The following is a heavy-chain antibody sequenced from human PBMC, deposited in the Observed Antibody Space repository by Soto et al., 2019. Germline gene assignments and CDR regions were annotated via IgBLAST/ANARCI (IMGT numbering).Heavy chain of an antibody. CDR1: GYTFTSYA. CDR3: ARDGIAAAGTSWFDP. J-gene: IGHJ5*02. Sequence: ASVKVSCKASGYTFTSYAMHWVRQATGQRLEWMGWINAGNGNTKYSQKFQGRVAITTDTSASTAYMELSSLRSEDTAVYYCARDGIAAAGTSWFDPWGQGTLVTVSS. V-gene: IGHV1-3*01. D-gene: IGHD6-13*01. CDR2: INAGNGNT.